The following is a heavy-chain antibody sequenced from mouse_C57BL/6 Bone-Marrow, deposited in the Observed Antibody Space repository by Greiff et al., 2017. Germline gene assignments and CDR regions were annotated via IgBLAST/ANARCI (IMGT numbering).Heavy chain of an antibody. J-gene: IGHJ3*01. CDR2: ISYDGSN. D-gene: IGHD6-5*01. CDR1: GYSITSGYY. Sequence: DVQLVESGPGLVKPSQSLSLTCSVTGYSITSGYYWNWIRQFPGNKLEWMGYISYDGSNNYNPSLKNRISITPDTPKNQFFLKFHSVTTEDTATYYCAGYAAWFAYWGQGTLVTVSA. CDR3: AGYAAWFAY. V-gene: IGHV3-6*01.